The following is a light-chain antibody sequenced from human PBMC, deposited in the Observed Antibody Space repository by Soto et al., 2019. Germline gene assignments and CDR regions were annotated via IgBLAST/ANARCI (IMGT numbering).Light chain of an antibody. J-gene: IGLJ1*01. CDR1: SSDVANYNY. CDR3: SSYTSSSTLYV. CDR2: DVS. Sequence: QSVLTQPASVSGSPGQSITISCTGTSSDVANYNYVPWYQQHPGKAPKLIIYDVSNRPSGVSNRFSGSKSGNTASLTISGLQAEDEADYYCSSYTSSSTLYVFGTGTKVTVL. V-gene: IGLV2-14*01.